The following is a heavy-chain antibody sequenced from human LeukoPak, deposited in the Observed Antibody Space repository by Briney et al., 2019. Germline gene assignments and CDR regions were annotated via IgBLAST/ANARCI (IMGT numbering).Heavy chain of an antibody. CDR1: GYTFTSYD. V-gene: IGHV1-8*03. J-gene: IGHJ6*03. CDR2: MNPNSGNT. Sequence: AASVKVSCKASGYTFTSYDINWVRQATGQGLEWMGWMNPNSGNTGYAQKFQGRVTITRNTSISTAYMELSSLRSEDTAVYYCARRQLSTIFGVELPDYYMDVWGKGTTVTVSS. CDR3: ARRQLSTIFGVELPDYYMDV. D-gene: IGHD3-3*01.